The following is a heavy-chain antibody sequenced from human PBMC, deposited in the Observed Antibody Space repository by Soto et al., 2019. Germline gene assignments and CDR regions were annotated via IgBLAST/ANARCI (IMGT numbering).Heavy chain of an antibody. D-gene: IGHD6-19*01. V-gene: IGHV4-59*01. CDR2: IYYSGST. Sequence: SETLSLTCTVSGGSISSYYWSWIRQPPGKGLEWIGYIYYSGSTNYNPSLKSRVTISVDTSKNQFSLKLSSVTAADTAVYYCARVGALSPRLGYFDYWGQGTLVTVSS. CDR1: GGSISSYY. CDR3: ARVGALSPRLGYFDY. J-gene: IGHJ4*02.